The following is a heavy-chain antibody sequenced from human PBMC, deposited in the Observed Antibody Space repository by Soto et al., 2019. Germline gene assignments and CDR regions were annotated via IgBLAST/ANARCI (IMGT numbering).Heavy chain of an antibody. CDR3: VKDGDYGAYEGGLGEAYDV. CDR2: INWNSGTL. J-gene: IGHJ3*01. V-gene: IGHV3-9*01. D-gene: IGHD4-17*01. CDR1: GLNFAKYA. Sequence: EVQLVESGGGLVQPGGSLRLSCTASGLNFAKYAMNWVRQAPGRGLEWVSGINWNSGTLDYADSVKGRFTISRDNARKSLYLQMHRLSADDTAVYYCVKDGDYGAYEGGLGEAYDVWGRGTMVTVSS.